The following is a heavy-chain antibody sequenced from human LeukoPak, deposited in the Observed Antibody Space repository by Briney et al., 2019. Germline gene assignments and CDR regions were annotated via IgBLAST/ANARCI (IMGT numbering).Heavy chain of an antibody. V-gene: IGHV3-21*01. Sequence: KTGGSLRLSCAASGFTFSSYWMSWVRQAPGKGLEWVSSISYAGSVKGRFTISRDNIKNSVYLQMNSLRAEDTAVYYCARASSGSQDAFDIWGQGTMVTVSS. CDR3: ARASSGSQDAFDI. CDR1: GFTFSSYW. CDR2: IS. D-gene: IGHD1-26*01. J-gene: IGHJ3*02.